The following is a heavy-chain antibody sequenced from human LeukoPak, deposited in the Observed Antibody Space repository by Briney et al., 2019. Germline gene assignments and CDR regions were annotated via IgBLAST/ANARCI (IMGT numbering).Heavy chain of an antibody. Sequence: PGRSLRLSYAVSGFTFSSYGMHWVRQAPGKGLEWVAVIWYDGSNKYYADSVKGRFTISRDNSKNTLYLQMNSLRAEDTAVYYCARVHFGYYYDSSGYWVFDYWGQGTLVTVSS. V-gene: IGHV3-33*01. J-gene: IGHJ4*02. CDR1: GFTFSSYG. CDR2: IWYDGSNK. D-gene: IGHD3-22*01. CDR3: ARVHFGYYYDSSGYWVFDY.